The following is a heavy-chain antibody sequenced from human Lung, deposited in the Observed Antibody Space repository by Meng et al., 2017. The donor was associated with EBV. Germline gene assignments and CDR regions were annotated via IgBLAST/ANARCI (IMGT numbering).Heavy chain of an antibody. J-gene: IGHJ4*02. D-gene: IGHD2-2*01. V-gene: IGHV4-34*01. CDR1: GRSFSSSY. Sequence: QVQLRQWGAGRLKLSETLSLTCGVSGRSFSSSYWSWIRQPPGKGLEWIGQINYSGITNYNPSLKSRVTISVDTSKNQFSLSLNSVTAADTAVYYCARGGTSSAPFDYWGQETLVTVSS. CDR2: INYSGIT. CDR3: ARGGTSSAPFDY.